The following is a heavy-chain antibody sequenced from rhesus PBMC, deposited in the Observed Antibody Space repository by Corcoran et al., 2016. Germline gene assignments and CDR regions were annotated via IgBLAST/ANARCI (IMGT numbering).Heavy chain of an antibody. CDR1: GGSISSSY. CDR2: IYGRGSST. V-gene: IGHV4-169*01. CDR3: ARVGVVVVSAPLGYNSLDV. D-gene: IGHD2-39*02. J-gene: IGHJ5-2*02. Sequence: QLQLQESGPGLVKPSETLSLTCAVSGGSISSSYWSWIRQAPGKGLEWIGYIYGRGSSTTHHPSLKSRVTLSVDTSKNQLSLKLSSVTAADTAVYYCARVGVVVVSAPLGYNSLDVWGRGVLVTVSS.